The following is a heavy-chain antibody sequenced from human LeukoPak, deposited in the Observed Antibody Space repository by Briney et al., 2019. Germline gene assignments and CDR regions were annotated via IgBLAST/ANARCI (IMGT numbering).Heavy chain of an antibody. V-gene: IGHV1-46*01. CDR2: INPTGGST. D-gene: IGHD5-18*01. J-gene: IGHJ3*02. Sequence: ASVKVSCKASGYTFTSNYMHWVRQAPGQGLEWMGVINPTGGSTSYAHKFQGRITLTRDMSTSTDYLELSSLRSDDTAVYYCARDRGYSYGYVGDAFDIWGQGTMVTVSS. CDR1: GYTFTSNY. CDR3: ARDRGYSYGYVGDAFDI.